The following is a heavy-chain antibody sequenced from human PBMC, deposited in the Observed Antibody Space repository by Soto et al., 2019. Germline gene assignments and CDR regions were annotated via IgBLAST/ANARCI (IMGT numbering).Heavy chain of an antibody. Sequence: GGSLRLSCAASGFTFSSYSMNWVRQAPGKGLEWVSSISSSSSYIYYADSVKGRFTISRDNAKNSLYLQMNSLRAEDTAVYYCARDRVGATRRAFDIRGQGTMVTVSS. V-gene: IGHV3-21*01. CDR2: ISSSSSYI. D-gene: IGHD1-26*01. CDR1: GFTFSSYS. J-gene: IGHJ3*02. CDR3: ARDRVGATRRAFDI.